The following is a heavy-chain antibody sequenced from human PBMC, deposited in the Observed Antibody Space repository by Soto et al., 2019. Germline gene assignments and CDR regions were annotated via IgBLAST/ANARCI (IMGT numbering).Heavy chain of an antibody. V-gene: IGHV1-3*01. CDR1: GYTFTSYA. Sequence: ASVKVSCKASGYTFTSYAIHWVRQAPVQSLEWMGWINAGNGNTKYSQKFQGRVTITRDTSARTAYMELSSLRSEDTAVYYCARDGQSGVYDYWGQGTLVTVSS. CDR3: ARDGQSGVYDY. CDR2: INAGNGNT. D-gene: IGHD2-15*01. J-gene: IGHJ4*02.